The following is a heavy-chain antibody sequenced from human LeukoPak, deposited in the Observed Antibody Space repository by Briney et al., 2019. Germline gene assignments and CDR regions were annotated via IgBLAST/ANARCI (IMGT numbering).Heavy chain of an antibody. Sequence: GGSLRLSCTASEFTFSDYYMNWVRQAPGKGLEWVSAISGSGGSTYYADSVKGRFTISRDNSKNTLYLQMNSLRAEDTAVYYCAKRLTIFGVTTFDYWGQGTLVTVSS. CDR2: ISGSGGST. D-gene: IGHD3-3*01. V-gene: IGHV3-23*01. CDR1: EFTFSDYY. CDR3: AKRLTIFGVTTFDY. J-gene: IGHJ4*02.